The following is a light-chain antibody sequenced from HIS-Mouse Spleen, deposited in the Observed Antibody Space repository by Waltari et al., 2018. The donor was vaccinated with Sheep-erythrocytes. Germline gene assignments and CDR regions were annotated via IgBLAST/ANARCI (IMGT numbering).Light chain of an antibody. CDR1: SSDVGGYTY. Sequence: QSALTQPRSVSGSPGQSVTISCTGTSSDVGGYTYVAWYQQHPGKAPKLMIYDVSKRPSGVPDRFSGSKSGNTASLTISGLQAEDEAGYYCCSYAGSYNHVFATGTKVTVL. CDR2: DVS. V-gene: IGLV2-11*01. CDR3: CSYAGSYNHV. J-gene: IGLJ1*01.